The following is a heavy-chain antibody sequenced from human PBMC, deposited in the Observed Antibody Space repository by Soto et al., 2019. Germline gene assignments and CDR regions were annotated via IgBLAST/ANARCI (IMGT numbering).Heavy chain of an antibody. CDR1: GYTFTSYG. Sequence: VASVKVSCKASGYTFTSYGISWVRQAPGQGLEWMGWISAYNGNTNYAQKLQGRVTMTTDTSTSTAYMELRSLRSDDTAVYYCARSRGEYYDFWSGLWRDGFEYFQHWGQGTLVTVSS. CDR3: ARSRGEYYDFWSGLWRDGFEYFQH. J-gene: IGHJ1*01. D-gene: IGHD3-3*01. CDR2: ISAYNGNT. V-gene: IGHV1-18*01.